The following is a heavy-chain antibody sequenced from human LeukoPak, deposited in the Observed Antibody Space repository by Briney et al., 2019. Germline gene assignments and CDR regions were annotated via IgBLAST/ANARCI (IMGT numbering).Heavy chain of an antibody. D-gene: IGHD2-15*01. CDR2: IYDSGST. V-gene: IGHV4-30-4*01. Sequence: PSETLSLTCTVSGASIRSGDYYWSWIRQPPGKGLEWIGYIYDSGSTYYNPSLKSRITISVDTSENRFSLKLSSVTATNTAVYYCARDCSGGSCYGAFDIWGQGTMVTVSS. J-gene: IGHJ3*02. CDR3: ARDCSGGSCYGAFDI. CDR1: GASIRSGDYY.